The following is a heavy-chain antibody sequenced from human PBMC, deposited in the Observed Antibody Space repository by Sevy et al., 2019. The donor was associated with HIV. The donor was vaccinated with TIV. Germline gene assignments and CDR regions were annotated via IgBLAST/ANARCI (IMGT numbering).Heavy chain of an antibody. CDR1: GYSFTSYW. J-gene: IGHJ6*02. Sequence: GESLKISCKGSGYSFTSYWIGWVRQMPGKGLEWMGIIYPGDSDTRYSPSFQGQVTIPADKSISTAYLQWSSLKASDTAMYYGARHESSGWRQYYGMDVWGQGTTVTVSS. CDR3: ARHESSGWRQYYGMDV. CDR2: IYPGDSDT. V-gene: IGHV5-51*01. D-gene: IGHD6-19*01.